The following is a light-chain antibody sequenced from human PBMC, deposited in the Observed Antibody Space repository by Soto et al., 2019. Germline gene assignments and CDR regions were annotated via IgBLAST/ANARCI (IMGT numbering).Light chain of an antibody. V-gene: IGLV1-51*01. CDR3: GTWDSSLSAVV. J-gene: IGLJ2*01. CDR1: SSNIGNNY. CDR2: DNN. Sequence: QSVLTQSPSVSAAPGQKVTISCSGSSSNIGNNYVSWYQQLPGTAPKLLIYDNNKRPSVIPDRFSGSKSGTSATLGITGLQTGDEADYYCGTWDSSLSAVVFGGGTKLTVL.